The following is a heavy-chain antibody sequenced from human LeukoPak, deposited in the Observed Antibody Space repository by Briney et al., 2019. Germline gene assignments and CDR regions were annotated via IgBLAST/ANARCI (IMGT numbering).Heavy chain of an antibody. J-gene: IGHJ4*02. D-gene: IGHD1-26*01. CDR3: ASSGSYRFDY. V-gene: IGHV6-1*01. CDR1: GDSVSTNSAA. CDR2: TYYRSKWYN. Sequence: SQTLSLTCAISGDSVSTNSAAWNWIRQSPSRGLEWLGRTYYRSKWYNDYAVSVKSRVAINPDTAKNQISLQLNSVTPEDTAVYYCASSGSYRFDYWGQGTLVTVSS.